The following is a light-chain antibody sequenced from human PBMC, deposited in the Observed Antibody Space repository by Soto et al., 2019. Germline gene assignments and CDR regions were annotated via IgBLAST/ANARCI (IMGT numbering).Light chain of an antibody. V-gene: IGLV2-8*01. CDR2: EVN. Sequence: QSVLTHPPSASGSPGQSVAISCTGTRSDVGGYNYVSWYQQHPGKAPKLMIYEVNKRPSGVPDRFSGSKSGNTASLTVSGLQAEDEADYYCSSYAGSSNVFGTGTKLTVL. J-gene: IGLJ1*01. CDR1: RSDVGGYNY. CDR3: SSYAGSSNV.